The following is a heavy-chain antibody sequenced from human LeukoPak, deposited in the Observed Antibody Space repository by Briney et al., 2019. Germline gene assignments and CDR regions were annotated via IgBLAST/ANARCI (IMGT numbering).Heavy chain of an antibody. CDR2: IKSISYGGTI. V-gene: IGHV3-15*01. CDR3: TRTWPGNTCFNF. J-gene: IGHJ4*02. D-gene: IGHD1-7*01. CDR1: GFIFNDAW. Sequence: PGGSLRLSCATSGFIFNDAWMNWVRQAPGKGLEWLGRIKSISYGGTIDYAAPVKGRFTISRDDSKNTLYLQMDSLETEDTAVYYCTRTWPGNTCFNFWGQGTLVTVSS.